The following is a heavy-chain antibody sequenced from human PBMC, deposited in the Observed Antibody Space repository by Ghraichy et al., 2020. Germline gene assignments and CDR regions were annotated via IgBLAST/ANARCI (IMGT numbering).Heavy chain of an antibody. J-gene: IGHJ4*02. CDR1: GFTFSNYW. Sequence: GESLRLSCAASGFTFSNYWMHWVRQAPGKGLVWVSRINSGGTNTIYADSVKGRFTISRDNAKNTLYLQINSLRVEDTAVYYCAREYCSGGRCFFGTGGSHFDCWGQGTLVRVSS. D-gene: IGHD2-15*01. CDR3: AREYCSGGRCFFGTGGSHFDC. V-gene: IGHV3-74*01. CDR2: INSGGTNT.